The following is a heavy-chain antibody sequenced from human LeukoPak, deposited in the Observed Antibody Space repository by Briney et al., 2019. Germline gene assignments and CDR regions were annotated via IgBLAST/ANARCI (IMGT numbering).Heavy chain of an antibody. D-gene: IGHD5-24*01. V-gene: IGHV1-8*01. CDR2: MNPNSGNT. CDR3: ARGTGLWLQFQN. Sequence: ASVKVSCKASGYTFTGYDINWVRQATGQGLEWMGWMNPNSGNTGYAQKFQGRVTMTRNTSISTAYMELSSLRSEDTAVYYCARGTGLWLQFQNWGQGTLVTVSS. CDR1: GYTFTGYD. J-gene: IGHJ4*02.